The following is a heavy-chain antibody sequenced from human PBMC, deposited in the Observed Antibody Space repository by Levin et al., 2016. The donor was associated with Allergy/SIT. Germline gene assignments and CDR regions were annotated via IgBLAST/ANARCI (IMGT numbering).Heavy chain of an antibody. CDR2: IVQDGSQK. V-gene: IGHV3-7*01. J-gene: IGHJ6*02. Sequence: GESLKISCEDSEFIFRKFWMTWVRQAPGRGLEWVATIVQDGSQKEYVDSVKGRFTISRDNSKNTLYLQMNSLRAEDTAVYYCARDLDLMVRGVINLAWDYYYYGMDVWGQGTTVTVSS. D-gene: IGHD3-10*01. CDR1: EFIFRKFW. CDR3: ARDLDLMVRGVINLAWDYYYYGMDV.